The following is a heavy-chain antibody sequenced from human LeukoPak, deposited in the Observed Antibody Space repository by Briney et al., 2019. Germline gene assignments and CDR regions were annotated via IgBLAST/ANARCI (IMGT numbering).Heavy chain of an antibody. Sequence: GGSLRLSCAASGFTFSSFAMSWVRQAPGEGLEWVSAMGGSGGMTYSADSVKGRFTISRDNSKDTLYLQMNSLRAEDTAIYYCAKGPFFYYDASGYNYFESWGQGTLVTVSS. CDR3: AKGPFFYYDASGYNYFES. CDR2: MGGSGGMT. CDR1: GFTFSSFA. D-gene: IGHD3-22*01. V-gene: IGHV3-23*01. J-gene: IGHJ4*02.